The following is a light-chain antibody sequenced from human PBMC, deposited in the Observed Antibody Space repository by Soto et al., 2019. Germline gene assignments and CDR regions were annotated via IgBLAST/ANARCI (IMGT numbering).Light chain of an antibody. V-gene: IGLV2-11*01. CDR2: DVS. CDR1: SSDDGGYNY. Sequence: QSVLTQPRSVSGSPGQSVTISCTGTSSDDGGYNYVSWYQQHPGKAPKLMIYDVSKWPSGVPDRFSGSKSGNTASLTISGLQAEDEADYYCCSYAGNSLWVFGGGTKLTVL. CDR3: CSYAGNSLWV. J-gene: IGLJ3*02.